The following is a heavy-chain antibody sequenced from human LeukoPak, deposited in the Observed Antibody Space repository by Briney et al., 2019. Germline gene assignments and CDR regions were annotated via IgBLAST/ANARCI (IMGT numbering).Heavy chain of an antibody. J-gene: IGHJ3*02. CDR3: ARITPAAGAFDI. CDR2: IYYSGST. CDR1: GGSISSYY. V-gene: IGHV4-59*01. D-gene: IGHD6-13*01. Sequence: PSETLSLTCTVSGGSISSYYWSWIRQPPGKGLEWIGYIYYSGSTNYNPSLKSRVTISVDTSKNQFSLKLSSVTAADTAVYYCARITPAAGAFDIWGQGTMVTVSS.